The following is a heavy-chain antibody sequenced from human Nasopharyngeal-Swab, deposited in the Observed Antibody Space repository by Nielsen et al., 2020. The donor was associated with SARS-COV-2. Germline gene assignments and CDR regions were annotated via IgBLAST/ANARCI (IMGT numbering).Heavy chain of an antibody. D-gene: IGHD3-9*01. CDR3: AKGYFDLLTGYLNYYYMDV. V-gene: IGHV3-23*01. Sequence: GGSLRLSCAASGFTFSSYGMTWVRQAPGKGLEWVSAISGSGGSTYYADSVKGRFTISRDNSKNTLYLQMNSLRAEDTAVYYCAKGYFDLLTGYLNYYYMDVWGKGTTVTVSS. CDR1: GFTFSSYG. J-gene: IGHJ6*03. CDR2: ISGSGGST.